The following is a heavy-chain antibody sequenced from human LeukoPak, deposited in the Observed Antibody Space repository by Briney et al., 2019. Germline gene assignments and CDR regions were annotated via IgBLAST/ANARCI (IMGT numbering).Heavy chain of an antibody. J-gene: IGHJ5*02. CDR1: GYTFTGYD. CDR3: ARRRIVVVPAAMSGFDP. Sequence: ASVKVSCKASGYTFTGYDINWVRQATGQGLEWMGWMNPNSGNTGYAQKFKGRVTMTRNTSISTAYMELSSLRSEDTAVYYCARRRIVVVPAAMSGFDPWGQGTLVTVSS. CDR2: MNPNSGNT. V-gene: IGHV1-8*01. D-gene: IGHD2-2*01.